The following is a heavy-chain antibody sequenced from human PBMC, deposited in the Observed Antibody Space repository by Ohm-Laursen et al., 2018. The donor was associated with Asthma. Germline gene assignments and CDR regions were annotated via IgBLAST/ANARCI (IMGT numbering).Heavy chain of an antibody. D-gene: IGHD3-22*01. J-gene: IGHJ4*02. CDR3: ATLGYYYDSSGYDY. CDR2: ISYDGSNK. V-gene: IGHV3-30-3*01. CDR1: GFTFSSYA. Sequence: SLRLSCTASGFTFSSYAMHWVRQAPGKGLEWVAVISYDGSNKYYADSVKGRFTISRDNSKNTLYLQMNSLRAEDTAVYYCATLGYYYDSSGYDYWGQGTLVTVSS.